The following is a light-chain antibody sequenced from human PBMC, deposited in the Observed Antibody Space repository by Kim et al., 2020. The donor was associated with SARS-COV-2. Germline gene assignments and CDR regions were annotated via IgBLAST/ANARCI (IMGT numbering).Light chain of an antibody. CDR2: DTT. Sequence: GGTATPTCGSSTTAAPTGHYPSWIQQKARQPPRTLIYDTTNNHPWTPARCSGSLLGGKAALTLSGAQTADEGDYYCLLAYNGAPVVFGGGTKVTVL. V-gene: IGLV7-46*01. CDR1: TTAAPTGHY. CDR3: LLAYNGAPVV. J-gene: IGLJ2*01.